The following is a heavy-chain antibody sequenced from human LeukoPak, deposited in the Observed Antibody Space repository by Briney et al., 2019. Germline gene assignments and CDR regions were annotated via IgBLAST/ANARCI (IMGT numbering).Heavy chain of an antibody. D-gene: IGHD6-19*01. V-gene: IGHV1-2*02. CDR2: INPNTGAT. J-gene: IGHJ4*02. CDR3: ARDRVGSGWPRPWYFEF. Sequence: ASVKVSCKPSGYTFTGYYLHWVRQAPGQGLEWMGWINPNTGATIYAEKFQGRATMTRDTSIDTAYMEMRSLRSDDTAVYYCARDRVGSGWPRPWYFEFWGQGTLITVSS. CDR1: GYTFTGYY.